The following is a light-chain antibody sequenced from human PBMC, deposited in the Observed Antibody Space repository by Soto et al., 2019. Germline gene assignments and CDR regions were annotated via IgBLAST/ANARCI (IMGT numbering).Light chain of an antibody. CDR2: VAS. V-gene: IGKV1-12*01. Sequence: DIQLVQSPSSVSASVGDTVTITCRATQHISSWLAWYQQKPGKAPNLLIYVASTLQSGVPSRFSGNGSGTYFPLTSSSLQPEDFATYYCQKANIFPITFAQGTRLEIK. CDR1: QHISSW. J-gene: IGKJ5*01. CDR3: QKANIFPIT.